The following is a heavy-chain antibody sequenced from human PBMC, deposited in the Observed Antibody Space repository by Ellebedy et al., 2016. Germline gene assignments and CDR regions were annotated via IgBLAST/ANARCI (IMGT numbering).Heavy chain of an antibody. CDR2: IYSSGTT. D-gene: IGHD4-11*01. V-gene: IGHV4-39*07. CDR1: GDSLSGSTYV. J-gene: IGHJ3*02. Sequence: SETLSLTCTVSGDSLSGSTYVWGWIRQPPGKGLEWIASIYSSGTTYYNPSLKSRVAMSVDTSENQFSLKLRSVTAADTAVYYCARPVNHAFDIWGQGTMVTVSS. CDR3: ARPVNHAFDI.